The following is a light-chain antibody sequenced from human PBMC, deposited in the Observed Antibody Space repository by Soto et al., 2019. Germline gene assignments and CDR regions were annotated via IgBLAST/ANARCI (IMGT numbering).Light chain of an antibody. CDR2: EVS. V-gene: IGLV2-18*02. CDR3: SSYTSSSTLV. Sequence: QSALTQPPSVSGSPGQSVTISCTGTSSDVGNYNRVSWYQQPPGTAPKLMIYEVSNRPSGVPDRFSGSKSGNTASLTISGLQAEDEADYYCSSYTSSSTLVFVGGTKLTVL. CDR1: SSDVGNYNR. J-gene: IGLJ2*01.